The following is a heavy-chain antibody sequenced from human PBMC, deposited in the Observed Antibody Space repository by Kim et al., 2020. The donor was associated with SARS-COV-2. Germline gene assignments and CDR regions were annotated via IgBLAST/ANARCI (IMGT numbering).Heavy chain of an antibody. CDR1: GGSISSYY. CDR2: IYYSGST. J-gene: IGHJ4*02. Sequence: SETLSLTCTVSGGSISSYYWSWIRQPPGKGLEWIGYIYYSGSTNYNPSLKSRVTISVDTSKNQFSLKLSSVTAADTAVYYCARGLEYSSPGWRWGQGTLVTVSS. V-gene: IGHV4-59*01. CDR3: ARGLEYSSPGWR. D-gene: IGHD6-6*01.